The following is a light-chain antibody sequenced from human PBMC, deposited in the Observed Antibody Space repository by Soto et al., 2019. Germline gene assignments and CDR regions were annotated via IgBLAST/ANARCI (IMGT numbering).Light chain of an antibody. CDR2: GAS. Sequence: EIVMTQSPVTLSVSPVERATLSCRSSQNISRSLAWYQQKPGQAPRLLIYGASTRATGIPARFSGSGSGTEFTLTISSLQSEDFAVYYCHQRSNWPPTFGGGTKVDIK. V-gene: IGKV3-15*01. CDR3: HQRSNWPPT. J-gene: IGKJ4*01. CDR1: QNISRS.